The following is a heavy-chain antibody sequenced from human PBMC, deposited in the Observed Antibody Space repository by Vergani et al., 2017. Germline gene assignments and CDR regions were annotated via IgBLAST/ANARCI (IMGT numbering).Heavy chain of an antibody. CDR2: INSDGSST. J-gene: IGHJ6*03. CDR1: GFTFSSYG. Sequence: VQLVESGGGVVQPGRSLRLSCAASGFTFSSYGMHWVRQAPGKGLEWVSRINSDGSSTSYADSVKVRFTISRDNAKNSLYLQMNSLRAEDTALYYCAKDRSGSYYYYMDVWGKGTTVTVSS. D-gene: IGHD1-26*01. V-gene: IGHV3-74*01. CDR3: AKDRSGSYYYYMDV.